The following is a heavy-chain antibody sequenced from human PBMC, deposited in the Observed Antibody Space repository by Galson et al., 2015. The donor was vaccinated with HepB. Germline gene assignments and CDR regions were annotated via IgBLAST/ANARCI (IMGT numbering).Heavy chain of an antibody. Sequence: SLRLSCAASGLTISSFDIHWVRQAPGKGLEWVGVTSSDGRSEWYGDSVRGRFAVSRDNSRNTVFLQMNGLRRADTALYYCAKDASATTGWYDGLDNWGQGTLLTVSP. CDR2: TSSDGRSE. CDR1: GLTISSFD. J-gene: IGHJ4*02. D-gene: IGHD6-19*01. CDR3: AKDASATTGWYDGLDN. V-gene: IGHV3-30*18.